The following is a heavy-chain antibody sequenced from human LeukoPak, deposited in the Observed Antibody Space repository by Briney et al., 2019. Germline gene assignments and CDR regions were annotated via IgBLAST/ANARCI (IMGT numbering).Heavy chain of an antibody. Sequence: ASVKVSCKASGYTFTTYGISWVRQAPGHGLEWMGWISTFNGHTNYARSRQDRVTMTTDTSTSTVYMELRSLRSDDTAVYYCARVPGIVGAIVDYWGQGTLVTVSS. D-gene: IGHD1-26*01. CDR1: GYTFTTYG. CDR2: ISTFNGHT. V-gene: IGHV1-18*01. CDR3: ARVPGIVGAIVDY. J-gene: IGHJ4*02.